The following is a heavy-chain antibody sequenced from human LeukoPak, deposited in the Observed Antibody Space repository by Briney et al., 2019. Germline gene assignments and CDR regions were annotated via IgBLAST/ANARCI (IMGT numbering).Heavy chain of an antibody. J-gene: IGHJ3*02. CDR3: ARALSSGWSGHDAFDI. V-gene: IGHV4-59*01. D-gene: IGHD6-19*01. Sequence: SETLSLTCTVSGGSITSYYWSWIRQPPGKGLEWIGYIYYSGSTNYNLSLKSRVTISVDTSKNQFSLKLRSVTAADTALYYCARALSSGWSGHDAFDIWGQGTMVTVSS. CDR2: IYYSGST. CDR1: GGSITSYY.